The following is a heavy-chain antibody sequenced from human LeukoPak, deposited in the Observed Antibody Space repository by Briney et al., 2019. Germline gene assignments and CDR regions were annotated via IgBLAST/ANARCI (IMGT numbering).Heavy chain of an antibody. CDR3: ARLSAAGTTFDY. CDR1: GFTFSHAW. J-gene: IGHJ4*02. V-gene: IGHV3-7*01. D-gene: IGHD6-13*01. CDR2: IKQDGSEK. Sequence: GGSLRLSCAASGFTFSHAWMSWVRQAPGKGLEWVANIKQDGSEKYYVDSVKGRFTISRDNAKNSLYLQMNSLRAEDTAVYYCARLSAAGTTFDYWGQGTLVTVSS.